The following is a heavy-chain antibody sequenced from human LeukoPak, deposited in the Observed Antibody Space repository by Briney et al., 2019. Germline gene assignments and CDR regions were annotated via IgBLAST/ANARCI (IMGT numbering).Heavy chain of an antibody. Sequence: GGSLRLSCAASGFTFDDYGMSWVRQAPGKGLEWVSGINWNGGSTGYADSVKGRFTISRDNAKNSLYLQMNSLRAEDTALYYCAREGPIGSYYVSSYFDYWGQGTLVTVSS. CDR2: INWNGGST. D-gene: IGHD1-26*01. CDR1: GFTFDDYG. J-gene: IGHJ4*02. CDR3: AREGPIGSYYVSSYFDY. V-gene: IGHV3-20*04.